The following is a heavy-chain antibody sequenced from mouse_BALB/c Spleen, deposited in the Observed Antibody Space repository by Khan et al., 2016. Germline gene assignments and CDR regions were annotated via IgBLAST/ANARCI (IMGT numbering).Heavy chain of an antibody. Sequence: EVQLVESGGGLVQPKGSLKLSCAASGFTFNTYAMNWVRQAPGKGLEWVARISSKSNNYATYYADSVKDRFTISRDDSQGMFYLQMNNLKTEDTAMYYGVGYDYDYWGQGTSVTVSS. CDR2: ISSKSNNYAT. V-gene: IGHV10-1*02. J-gene: IGHJ4*01. CDR1: GFTFNTYA. D-gene: IGHD2-4*01. CDR3: VGYDYDY.